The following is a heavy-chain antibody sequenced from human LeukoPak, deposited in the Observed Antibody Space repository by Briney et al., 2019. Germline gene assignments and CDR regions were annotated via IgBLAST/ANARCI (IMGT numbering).Heavy chain of an antibody. CDR2: INSDGSST. D-gene: IGHD3-10*01. CDR1: GFTFSSYW. CDR3: ARVVRYYGSGSYYTREMYNWFDP. J-gene: IGHJ5*02. Sequence: GGSLRLSCAASGFTFSSYWMHWVRQAPGKGLVWVSRINSDGSSTSYADSVKGQFAISRDNAKNTLYLQMNSLRAEDTAVYYCARVVRYYGSGSYYTREMYNWFDPWGQGTLVTVSS. V-gene: IGHV3-74*01.